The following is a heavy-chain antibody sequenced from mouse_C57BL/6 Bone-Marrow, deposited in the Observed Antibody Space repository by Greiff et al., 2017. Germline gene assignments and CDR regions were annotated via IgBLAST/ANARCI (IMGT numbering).Heavy chain of an antibody. CDR3: ARSGPLGRSFDY. CDR2: IYPTSGRT. Sequence: QVQLQQPGAELVKPGASVKMSCKASGYTFTSYWITWVKQRPGQGLAWIGDIYPTSGRTNYNETFKSKALLTVDTSSNTAYMQLSSLTSEDSAVFYCARSGPLGRSFDYWGQGTTLTVSS. CDR1: GYTFTSYW. D-gene: IGHD4-1*01. J-gene: IGHJ2*01. V-gene: IGHV1-55*01.